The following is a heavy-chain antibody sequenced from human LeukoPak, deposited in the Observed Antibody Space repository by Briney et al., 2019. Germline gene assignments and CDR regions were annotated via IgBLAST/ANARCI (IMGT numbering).Heavy chain of an antibody. V-gene: IGHV3-21*04. D-gene: IGHD3-10*01. CDR2: ISSSSSYI. CDR3: ARDGSGIWNDY. Sequence: GGSLRLSCAASGFTFSSYSMNRVRQAPGKGLEWVSSISSSSSYIYYADSVKGRFTISRDNAKNSLYLQMNSLRAEDTAVYYCARDGSGIWNDYWGQGTLVTVSS. CDR1: GFTFSSYS. J-gene: IGHJ4*02.